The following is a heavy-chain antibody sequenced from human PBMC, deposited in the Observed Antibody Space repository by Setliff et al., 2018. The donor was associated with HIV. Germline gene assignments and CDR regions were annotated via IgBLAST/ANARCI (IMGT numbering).Heavy chain of an antibody. J-gene: IGHJ6*03. Sequence: PSETLSLTCKVSGGSLNNRNDYWGWIRQPPGKGLEWIGSINYSGNSYYNPSLKSRLTISVDTSKKQFSLEVRSVTAADTAVYYCARVYGVTTLNYYYYYMDVWGKGTTVTVSS. V-gene: IGHV4-39*07. CDR3: ARVYGVTTLNYYYYYMDV. CDR2: INYSGNS. D-gene: IGHD4-17*01. CDR1: GGSLNNRNDY.